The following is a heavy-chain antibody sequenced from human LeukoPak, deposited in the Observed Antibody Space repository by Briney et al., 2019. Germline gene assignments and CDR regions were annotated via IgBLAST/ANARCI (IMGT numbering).Heavy chain of an antibody. CDR3: ARDPPYCSSNSCYGGFDY. CDR1: GFTFSSYS. CDR2: ISSRGSHK. V-gene: IGHV3-48*02. Sequence: PGGSLRLSCAASGFTFSSYSMNWVRQAPGKGLEWVSYISSRGSHKYYADSVKGRFTNSRDNARDSMYLQMNSLRDEDTAVYYCARDPPYCSSNSCYGGFDYWGQGTLVTVSS. D-gene: IGHD2-2*01. J-gene: IGHJ4*02.